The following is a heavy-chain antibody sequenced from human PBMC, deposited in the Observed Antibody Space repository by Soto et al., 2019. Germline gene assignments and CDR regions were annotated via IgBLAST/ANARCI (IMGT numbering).Heavy chain of an antibody. D-gene: IGHD2-2*01. J-gene: IGHJ4*02. CDR3: ARANCSSTSSYSLGPDY. CDR1: GYTFTSYY. Sequence: ASVKVSCKASGYTFTSYYMHWVRQAPGQGLEWMGIINPSGGSTSYAQKFQGRVTMTRDTSTSTVYMELSSLRSEDTAVYYCARANCSSTSSYSLGPDYWGQGTLVTVS. V-gene: IGHV1-46*01. CDR2: INPSGGST.